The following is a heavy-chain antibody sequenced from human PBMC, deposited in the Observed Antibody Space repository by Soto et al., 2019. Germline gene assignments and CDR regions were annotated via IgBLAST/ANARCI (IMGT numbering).Heavy chain of an antibody. CDR3: ARDRDTAMVTGYYYAMDV. Sequence: QVQLVQSGAEVKKPGASVKVSCKASGYTFTSYGISWVRQAPGQGLEWMGWISAYNGNTNYAQKLQGRVTMTTDTSTSTAYMELRSLRSDDTAVYYCARDRDTAMVTGYYYAMDVWGQGTTVTVSS. CDR1: GYTFTSYG. CDR2: ISAYNGNT. V-gene: IGHV1-18*01. J-gene: IGHJ6*02. D-gene: IGHD5-18*01.